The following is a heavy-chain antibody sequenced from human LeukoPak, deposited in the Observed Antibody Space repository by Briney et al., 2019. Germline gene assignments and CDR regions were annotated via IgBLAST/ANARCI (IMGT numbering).Heavy chain of an antibody. V-gene: IGHV3-30*18. CDR3: AKDRGYSYGLGYYGMDV. CDR2: ISYDGSHK. CDR1: GFTVSSNY. D-gene: IGHD5-18*01. J-gene: IGHJ6*02. Sequence: GGSLRLSCAASGFTVSSNYMSWVRQAPGKGLEWVAVISYDGSHKYYADSVKGRFTISRDNSKNTLYLQMNSLRAEDTAVFYCAKDRGYSYGLGYYGMDVWGQGTTVTVSS.